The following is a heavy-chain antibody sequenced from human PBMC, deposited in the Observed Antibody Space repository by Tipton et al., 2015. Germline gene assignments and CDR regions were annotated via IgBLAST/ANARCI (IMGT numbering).Heavy chain of an antibody. J-gene: IGHJ4*02. D-gene: IGHD3-10*01. V-gene: IGHV3-23*01. CDR3: ARGRFGDLPYFDS. CDR2: ISDSGGRT. CDR1: GFTFSNYA. Sequence: SLRLSCAASGFTFSNYAMSWVRQAPGKGLEWVSGISDSGGRTYYADSVKGRFTISRDNAKSSLYLQMNSLRAEDSAIYYCARGRFGDLPYFDSWGQGTLVTVSS.